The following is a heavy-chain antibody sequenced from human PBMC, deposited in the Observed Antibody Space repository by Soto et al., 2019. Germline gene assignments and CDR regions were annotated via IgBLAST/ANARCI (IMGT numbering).Heavy chain of an antibody. Sequence: QVQLVESGGGVVQPGGSLRLSCAASGFTFSTYSMHWVRQAPGKGLEWVAVIGTDGTTVIYGESVNGRFSISRDSPKTTLYLQMNGLRPEDTADYYCAKERPPGEWYFDCWGQGTLVTVSS. CDR3: AKERPPGEWYFDC. D-gene: IGHD3-3*01. CDR2: IGTDGTTV. J-gene: IGHJ4*02. V-gene: IGHV3-30*18. CDR1: GFTFSTYS.